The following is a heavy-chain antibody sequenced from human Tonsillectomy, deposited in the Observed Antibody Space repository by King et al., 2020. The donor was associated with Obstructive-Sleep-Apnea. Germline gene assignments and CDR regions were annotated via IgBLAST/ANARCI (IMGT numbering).Heavy chain of an antibody. J-gene: IGHJ5*02. Sequence: QLQESGPGLVKPSETLSVTCTVSGGSISSYFWSWIRQPPGRGLEWLGHIFYTGSTKYNPSLKRRVTIALDTSKNQFSLKLSSVTHADSAVYYCARGLAEVGWFDVGGQGTLATVSA. D-gene: IGHD6-13*01. CDR3: ARGLAEVGWFDV. CDR1: GGSISSYF. CDR2: IFYTGST. V-gene: IGHV4-59*08.